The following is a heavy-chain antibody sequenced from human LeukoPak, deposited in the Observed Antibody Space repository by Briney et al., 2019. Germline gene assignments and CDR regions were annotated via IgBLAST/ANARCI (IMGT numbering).Heavy chain of an antibody. J-gene: IGHJ6*02. V-gene: IGHV3-30*18. CDR3: ANGPTQENSGSYHHRWDYYYYGMDV. D-gene: IGHD1-26*01. Sequence: PGRSLRLSCAASGFTFSSYGMHWVRQAPGKGLEWVAVISYDGSNKYYADSVKGRFTISRDNSKNTLYLQMNSLRAEDTAVYYCANGPTQENSGSYHHRWDYYYYGMDVWGQGTTVTVSS. CDR2: ISYDGSNK. CDR1: GFTFSSYG.